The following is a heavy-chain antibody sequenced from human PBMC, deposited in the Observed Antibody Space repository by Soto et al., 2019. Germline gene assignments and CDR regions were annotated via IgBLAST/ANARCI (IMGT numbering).Heavy chain of an antibody. CDR3: TTLSLLSPAVAKDI. CDR1: GFTFSNAW. CDR2: IKSKTDGGTT. Sequence: EVQLVESGGGLVKPGGSLRLSCAASGFTFSNAWMNWVRQAPGKGLEWVGRIKSKTDGGTTDYVAPVKGRFTISRDDSKNTLYLQMNSLKTEDTAVYYCTTLSLLSPAVAKDIWGQGTMVTVSS. J-gene: IGHJ3*02. V-gene: IGHV3-15*07. D-gene: IGHD2-15*01.